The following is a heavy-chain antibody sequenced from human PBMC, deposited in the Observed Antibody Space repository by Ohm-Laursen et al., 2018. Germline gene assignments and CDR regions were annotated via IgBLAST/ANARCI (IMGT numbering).Heavy chain of an antibody. V-gene: IGHV3-7*01. CDR1: EVTFSSYW. J-gene: IGHJ6*02. D-gene: IGHD3-3*01. Sequence: SLRLSCAASEVTFSSYWMSWVRQAPGKGLEWVANIKQDGSEKRYVDSVKGRFTLSRDNAKNSLYLQMNSLRAEDTAVYYCARDRVSYYGLDVWGQGTTVTVSS. CDR3: ARDRVSYYGLDV. CDR2: IKQDGSEK.